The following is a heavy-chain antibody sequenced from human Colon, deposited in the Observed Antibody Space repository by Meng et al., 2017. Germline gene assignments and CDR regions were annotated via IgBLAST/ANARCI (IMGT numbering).Heavy chain of an antibody. D-gene: IGHD4-17*01. V-gene: IGHV4-30-4*01. CDR1: GGSISSDDYY. CDR3: ARDRKHYGERGWFDP. Sequence: ASGLGLVRPSQILWFTCAGSGGSISSDDYYWSWIRQPPGKGLEWIGYIYYSGSTYSNASLKSRVTISIDRSKNQFSLKLSSVTAADTAVYYCARDRKHYGERGWFDPWGQGTLVTVSS. J-gene: IGHJ5*02. CDR2: IYYSGST.